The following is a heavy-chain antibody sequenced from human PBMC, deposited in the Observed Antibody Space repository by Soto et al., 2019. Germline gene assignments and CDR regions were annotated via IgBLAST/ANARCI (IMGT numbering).Heavy chain of an antibody. V-gene: IGHV1-3*01. Sequence: ASVKVSCKASGYTFTSYAMHWVRQAPGQRLEWMGWINAGNGNTKYSQKFQGRVTITRDTSASTAYMELSSLRSEDTAVYYCARDRRFFVVFGMGMPAGDYYYGMDVWGQGTTVTVSS. D-gene: IGHD3-3*01. CDR1: GYTFTSYA. J-gene: IGHJ6*02. CDR2: INAGNGNT. CDR3: ARDRRFFVVFGMGMPAGDYYYGMDV.